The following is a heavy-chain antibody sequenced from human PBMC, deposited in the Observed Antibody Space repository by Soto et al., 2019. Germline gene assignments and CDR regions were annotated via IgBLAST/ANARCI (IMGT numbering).Heavy chain of an antibody. CDR3: ARRYSSGWYGYWFDY. D-gene: IGHD6-19*01. V-gene: IGHV4-59*08. CDR1: GGSISSYD. Sequence: PSETLSLTCTVSGGSISSYDWSWIRQPPGKGLEWIGYIYYSGSTNYNPSLKSRVTISVDTSKNQFSLKLSSVTAADTAVYYCARRYSSGWYGYWFDYWGQGTLVTVSS. CDR2: IYYSGST. J-gene: IGHJ4*02.